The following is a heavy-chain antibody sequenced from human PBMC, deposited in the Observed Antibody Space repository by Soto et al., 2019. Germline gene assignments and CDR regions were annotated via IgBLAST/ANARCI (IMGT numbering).Heavy chain of an antibody. J-gene: IGHJ2*01. Sequence: GGSLRLSCAASGFTFSSYAMSWVRQAPGKGLEWVSAISGSGGSTYYADSVKGRFTISRDNSKNTLYLQMSSLRAEDTAVYYCAKTALGSSSGWYFNWYFDLWGRGTLVTVSS. CDR3: AKTALGSSSGWYFNWYFDL. CDR1: GFTFSSYA. D-gene: IGHD6-19*01. V-gene: IGHV3-23*01. CDR2: ISGSGGST.